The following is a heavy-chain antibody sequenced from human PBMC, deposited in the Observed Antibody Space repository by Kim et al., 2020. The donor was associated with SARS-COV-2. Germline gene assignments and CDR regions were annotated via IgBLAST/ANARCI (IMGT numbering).Heavy chain of an antibody. J-gene: IGHJ4*02. D-gene: IGHD2-15*01. CDR2: INHSGST. Sequence: SETLSLTCAVYGGSFSGYYWSWIRQPPGKGLEWIGEINHSGSTNYNPSLKSRVTISVDTSKNQFSLKLSSVTAADTAVYYCARVVRNCSGGSCYRAYYFDYWGQGTLVTVSS. CDR1: GGSFSGYY. V-gene: IGHV4-34*01. CDR3: ARVVRNCSGGSCYRAYYFDY.